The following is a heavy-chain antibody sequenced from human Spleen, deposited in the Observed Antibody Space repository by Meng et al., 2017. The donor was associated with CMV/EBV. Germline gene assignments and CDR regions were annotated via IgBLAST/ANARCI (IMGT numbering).Heavy chain of an antibody. Sequence: GGSLRLSCAASGFNFEDYTMHWVRQTPGKGLEWVSGITRNSGSKGYADSVKGRFTISRDNAKNSLYLQMNSLRPEDTAAYYCARDHLGSGHSGIDNWGQGTLVTVSS. D-gene: IGHD2-15*01. V-gene: IGHV3-9*01. CDR3: ARDHLGSGHSGIDN. CDR1: GFNFEDYT. CDR2: ITRNSGSK. J-gene: IGHJ4*02.